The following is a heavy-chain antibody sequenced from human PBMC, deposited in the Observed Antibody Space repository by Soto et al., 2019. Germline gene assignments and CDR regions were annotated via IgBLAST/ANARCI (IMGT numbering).Heavy chain of an antibody. V-gene: IGHV1-69*01. J-gene: IGHJ1*01. D-gene: IGHD5-18*01. CDR1: GGTFSNTA. Sequence: QVQLVQSGAEVKKPGSSVKVSCKASGGTFSNTAFIWVRQAPGQGLEWMGGIIPIFGAPNYAQKFQGSLMISADGAASKAYMELNTLTSEETAVYYCATPAEPVDTAMLKGLAYWGQGTLVTVAS. CDR3: ATPAEPVDTAMLKGLAY. CDR2: IIPIFGAP.